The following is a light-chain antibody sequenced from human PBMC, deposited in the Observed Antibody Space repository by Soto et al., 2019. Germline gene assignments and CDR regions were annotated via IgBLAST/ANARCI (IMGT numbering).Light chain of an antibody. V-gene: IGKV3-20*01. CDR1: QSVSSSY. CDR3: QQYGSSPRT. Sequence: EIVLTQSPGTLSLSPGARATLSCRASQSVSSSYLAWYQQKPGQAPRLLIYGASSRATGIPDRFSGSVSGTDFTLTISRLEPEDFAVYYCQQYGSSPRTFGQGTKVEIK. J-gene: IGKJ1*01. CDR2: GAS.